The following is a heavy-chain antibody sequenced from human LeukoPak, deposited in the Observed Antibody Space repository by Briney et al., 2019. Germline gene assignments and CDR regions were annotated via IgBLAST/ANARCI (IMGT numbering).Heavy chain of an antibody. CDR1: GGSISGYY. Sequence: SETLSLTCTVSGGSISGYYWIWIRQPPGKGLEWIGYIYYSGSTNYNPSLKSRVTISVDTSKSQFSLKLNSVTAADTAVYYCAREEAWVIDYWGQGTLVTVSS. V-gene: IGHV4-59*01. CDR2: IYYSGST. CDR3: AREEAWVIDY. J-gene: IGHJ4*02. D-gene: IGHD4-23*01.